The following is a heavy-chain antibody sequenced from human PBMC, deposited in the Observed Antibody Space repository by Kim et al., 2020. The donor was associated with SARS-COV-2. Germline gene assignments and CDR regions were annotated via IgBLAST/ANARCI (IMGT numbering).Heavy chain of an antibody. V-gene: IGHV3-49*04. CDR1: GFTFGDYA. CDR3: TREQVRGTRERGSFGYYGMDV. CDR2: IRGRAYDGTR. D-gene: IGHD2-2*01. J-gene: IGHJ6*01. Sequence: GGSLRLSCTLSGFTFGDYAISWVRQAPGKGLEWVGLIRGRAYDGTREYAASVKGRLTSTRDDFKSIAYLQMDSLKTEVTGVYYCTREQVRGTRERGSFGYYGMDVWGQGNTVTVSS.